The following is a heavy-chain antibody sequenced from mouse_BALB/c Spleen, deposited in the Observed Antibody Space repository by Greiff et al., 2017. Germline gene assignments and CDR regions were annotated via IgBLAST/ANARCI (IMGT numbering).Heavy chain of an antibody. Sequence: EVQLQESGGGLVKPGGSLKLSCAASGFAFSSYDMSWVRQTPEKRLEWVAYISSGGGSTYYPDTVKGRFTISRDNAKNTLYLQMSSLKSEDTAMYYCARHGDAMDYWGQGASVTVAA. CDR3: ARHGDAMDY. J-gene: IGHJ4*01. CDR1: GFAFSSYD. V-gene: IGHV5-12-1*01. CDR2: ISSGGGST.